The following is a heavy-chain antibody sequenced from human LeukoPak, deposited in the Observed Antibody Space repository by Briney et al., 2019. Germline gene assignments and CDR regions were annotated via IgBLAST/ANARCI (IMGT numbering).Heavy chain of an antibody. D-gene: IGHD3/OR15-3a*01. CDR1: GFTFGDYA. CDR2: ISGSGGST. CDR3: AKDPRTGFDY. V-gene: IGHV3-23*01. J-gene: IGHJ4*02. Sequence: GGSLRLSCTASGFTFGDYAMSWVRQAPGKGLEWVSAISGSGGSTYYADSVKGRFTISRDNSKNTLYLQMNSLRAEDTAVYYCAKDPRTGFDYWGQGTLVTVSS.